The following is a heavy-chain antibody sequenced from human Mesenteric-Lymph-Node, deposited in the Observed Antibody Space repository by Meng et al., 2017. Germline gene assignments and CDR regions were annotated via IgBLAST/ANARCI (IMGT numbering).Heavy chain of an antibody. Sequence: SETLSLTCTVSGGSISSGGYYWSWIRQHPGKGLEWIGYIYYSGSTYYNPSLKSRVTMSVDTSKNQLSLRLSSVTAADTAVYYCARGSYRFDYWGQGTLVTVSS. CDR2: IYYSGST. CDR3: ARGSYRFDY. CDR1: GGSISSGGYY. V-gene: IGHV4-31*03. J-gene: IGHJ4*02. D-gene: IGHD1-26*01.